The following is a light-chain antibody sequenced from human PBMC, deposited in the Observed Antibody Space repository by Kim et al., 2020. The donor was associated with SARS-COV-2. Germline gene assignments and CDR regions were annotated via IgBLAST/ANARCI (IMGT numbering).Light chain of an antibody. CDR3: QQSGGSPKYT. Sequence: PGERVTLPCRASQSVSSNSLAWYQQKPGQAPRLLFYAASTRATGIPDRFSGSGSGTDFTLSISRLEPEDSAVYYCQQSGGSPKYTFGQGTKLEI. CDR1: QSVSSNS. V-gene: IGKV3-20*01. CDR2: AAS. J-gene: IGKJ2*01.